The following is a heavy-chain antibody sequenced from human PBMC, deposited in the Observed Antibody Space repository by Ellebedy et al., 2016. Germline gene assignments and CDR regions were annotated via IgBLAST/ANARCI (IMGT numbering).Heavy chain of an antibody. Sequence: ASVKVSXXASGYTFTSYDINWVRQATGQGLEWMGWMNPNSGNTGYAQKFQGRVTMTRNTSISTAYMELSSLRSEDTAVYYCARNSGYDPGEVFDYWGQGTLVTVSS. CDR2: MNPNSGNT. D-gene: IGHD5-12*01. J-gene: IGHJ4*02. CDR1: GYTFTSYD. CDR3: ARNSGYDPGEVFDY. V-gene: IGHV1-8*01.